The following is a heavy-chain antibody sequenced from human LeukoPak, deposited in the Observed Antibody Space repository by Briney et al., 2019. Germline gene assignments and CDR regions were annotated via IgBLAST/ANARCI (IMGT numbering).Heavy chain of an antibody. D-gene: IGHD4-17*01. V-gene: IGHV4-4*02. J-gene: IGHJ4*02. Sequence: SETLSLTCAVSGGSISSSNWWSWVRQPPGKGLEWIGEIYHSGSTNYNPSLKSRVTISVDKSKNQFSLKLSSVTAADTAVYYCAATSGYGDKLDYWGQGTLVTVSS. CDR1: GGSISSSNW. CDR3: AATSGYGDKLDY. CDR2: IYHSGST.